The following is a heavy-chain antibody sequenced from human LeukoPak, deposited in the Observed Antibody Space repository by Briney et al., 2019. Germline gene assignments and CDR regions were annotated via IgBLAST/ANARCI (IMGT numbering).Heavy chain of an antibody. D-gene: IGHD3-22*01. CDR1: GFSFSSYG. V-gene: IGHV3-30*02. J-gene: IGHJ4*02. CDR2: IRYDGSNK. Sequence: GGSLRLSCAASGFSFSSYGMHWVRQAPGKGLEWVAFIRYDGSNKYYADSVKGRFTISRDNSKNTLYLQMNSLRAEDTAVYYCAKGRGGSYYDSSGYYYFDYWGQGTLVTVSS. CDR3: AKGRGGSYYDSSGYYYFDY.